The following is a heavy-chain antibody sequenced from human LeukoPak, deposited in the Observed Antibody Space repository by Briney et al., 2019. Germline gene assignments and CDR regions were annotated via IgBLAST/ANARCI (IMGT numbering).Heavy chain of an antibody. D-gene: IGHD6-19*01. CDR3: ARGHSSGNPDPFDY. Sequence: GRSLRLSCAASGFTFSSYAMHWVRQAPGKGLEWVAVISYDGSNKYYADSVKGRFTISRDNSKNTLYLQMNSLRADDTAMYFCARGHSSGNPDPFDYWGQGTLVIVSS. J-gene: IGHJ4*02. V-gene: IGHV3-30*14. CDR1: GFTFSSYA. CDR2: ISYDGSNK.